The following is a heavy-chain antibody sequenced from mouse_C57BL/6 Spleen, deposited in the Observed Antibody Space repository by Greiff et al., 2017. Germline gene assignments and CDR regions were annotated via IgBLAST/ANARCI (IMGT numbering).Heavy chain of an antibody. D-gene: IGHD1-1*01. CDR2: IWSGGST. Sequence: VKLMESGPGLVQPSQSLSITCTVSGFSLTSYGVHWVRQSPGKGLEWLGVIWSGGSTDYNAAFISRLSIIKDNSKSQVFFKMNSLQADDTAIYYGARNPPITTVVATGYFDVWGPGTTVTVSS. V-gene: IGHV2-2*01. J-gene: IGHJ1*01. CDR3: ARNPPITTVVATGYFDV. CDR1: GFSLTSYG.